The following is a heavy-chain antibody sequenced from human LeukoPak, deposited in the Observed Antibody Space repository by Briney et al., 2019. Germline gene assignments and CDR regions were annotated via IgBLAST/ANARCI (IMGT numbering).Heavy chain of an antibody. J-gene: IGHJ4*02. D-gene: IGHD1-26*01. V-gene: IGHV1-69*05. CDR2: IIPIFGTA. CDR3: AGGDSGTFDY. Sequence: GASVKVSCKASGGTFSSYAISWVRQAPGQGLEWMGRIIPIFGTASYAQKFQGRVTITTDESTSTAYMELSSLRSEDTAVYYCAGGDSGTFDYWGQGTLVTVSS. CDR1: GGTFSSYA.